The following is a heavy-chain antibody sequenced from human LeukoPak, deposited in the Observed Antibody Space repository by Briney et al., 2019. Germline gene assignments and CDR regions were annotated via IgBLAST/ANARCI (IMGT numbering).Heavy chain of an antibody. J-gene: IGHJ4*02. Sequence: GGSLRLSCAASGFTFSSYAVHWVRQAPGKGLEWVALISYDGSNEYYADSVKGRFTISRDNSRNMLYLQMNSLRAEDTAVYYCAKETRALDSWGQGTLVTVSS. CDR3: AKETRALDS. V-gene: IGHV3-30*04. D-gene: IGHD1-7*01. CDR2: ISYDGSNE. CDR1: GFTFSSYA.